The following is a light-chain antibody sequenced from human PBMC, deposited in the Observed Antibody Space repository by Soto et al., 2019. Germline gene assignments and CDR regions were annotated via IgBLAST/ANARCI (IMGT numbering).Light chain of an antibody. J-gene: IGKJ1*01. CDR1: QSVSNNY. Sequence: EIVLTQCPGTVCLXPXXXXXLXXRDSQSVSNNYLAWYQQKPGQAPRLLIYGASNRATGIPDRFSGSGSGTDFTLTISRLEPEDFAVYYCQQYGSSGTFGQGTKVDI. V-gene: IGKV3-20*01. CDR2: GAS. CDR3: QQYGSSGT.